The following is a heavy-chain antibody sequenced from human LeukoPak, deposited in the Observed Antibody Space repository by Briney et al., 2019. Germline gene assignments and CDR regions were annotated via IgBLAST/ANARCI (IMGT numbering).Heavy chain of an antibody. Sequence: GASVKVSCKASGYTFTGYYMHWVRPAPGQGLEWMGWINPNSGGTNYAQKFQGRVTMTRDTSISTAYMELSRLRSDDTAVYYCARDRDCGGDCENAFDIWGQGTMVTVSS. CDR1: GYTFTGYY. V-gene: IGHV1-2*02. CDR2: INPNSGGT. CDR3: ARDRDCGGDCENAFDI. D-gene: IGHD2-21*02. J-gene: IGHJ3*02.